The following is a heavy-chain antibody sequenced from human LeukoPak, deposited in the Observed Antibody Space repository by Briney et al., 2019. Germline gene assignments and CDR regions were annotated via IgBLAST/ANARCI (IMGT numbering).Heavy chain of an antibody. D-gene: IGHD6-13*01. J-gene: IGHJ4*02. CDR1: GGTFSSYA. CDR3: ARSSGYSSSRFDY. V-gene: IGHV1-69*13. Sequence: SVNVSCKASGGTFSSYAISWVRQAPGQGLEWMGGIIPIFGTANYAQKFQGRVTITADESTSTAYMELSSLRSEDTAVYYCARSSGYSSSRFDYWGQGTLVTVSS. CDR2: IIPIFGTA.